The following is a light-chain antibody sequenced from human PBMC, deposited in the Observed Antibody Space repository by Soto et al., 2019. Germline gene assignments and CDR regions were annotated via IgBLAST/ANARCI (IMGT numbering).Light chain of an antibody. CDR3: QHYGSSSS. V-gene: IGKV3-20*01. CDR1: QSVSNNY. CDR2: GAS. J-gene: IGKJ2*01. Sequence: EIVLTQSPGTLSLSPGERATLSCRASQSVSNNYLAWYQQKPGQAPRLLIYGASSRSSDIPDRFGGSGSGTDFTLTISRLEPEDFAVYYCQHYGSSSSFGQGTKLEIK.